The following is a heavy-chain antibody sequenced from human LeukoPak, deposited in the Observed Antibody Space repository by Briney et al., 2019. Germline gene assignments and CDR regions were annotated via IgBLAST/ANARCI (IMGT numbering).Heavy chain of an antibody. J-gene: IGHJ4*02. CDR3: ARKDSSNYNTFDY. D-gene: IGHD3-22*01. V-gene: IGHV4-34*01. CDR1: GGSFSGYY. CDR2: INHSGST. Sequence: SETLSLTCAVYGGSFSGYYWSWIRQPPGKGLEWIGEINHSGSTNYNPSLKSRVTISVDTSKNQFSLKLSSVTAADTAVYYCARKDSSNYNTFDYWGQGTLVTVSS.